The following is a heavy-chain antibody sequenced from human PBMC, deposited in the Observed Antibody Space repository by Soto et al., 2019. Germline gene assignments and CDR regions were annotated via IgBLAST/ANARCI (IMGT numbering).Heavy chain of an antibody. CDR2: IYWDDDK. J-gene: IGHJ3*02. D-gene: IGHD2-2*01. Sequence: QITLKESGPTLVKPTQTLTLTCTFSGFSLSTSGLGVGWIRQPPGKALEWLALIYWDDDKRYSPSLKSRLTITKDTSKNQVVLTMTNMDPVDTATYYCARDYQLLAFDIWGRGTMVTVSS. V-gene: IGHV2-5*02. CDR3: ARDYQLLAFDI. CDR1: GFSLSTSGLG.